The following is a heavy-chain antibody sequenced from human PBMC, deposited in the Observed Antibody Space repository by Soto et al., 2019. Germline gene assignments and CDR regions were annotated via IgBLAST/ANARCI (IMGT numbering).Heavy chain of an antibody. V-gene: IGHV4-34*12. CDR1: GGSFSGYY. CDR2: IFYTGST. CDR3: ARPKTIGAAAGKGWFDP. J-gene: IGHJ5*02. Sequence: TSETLSLTCAVYGGSFSGYYWSWIRQPPGKGLEWIGSIFYTGSTYYSPSLKGRLTISVDPSKNQFSLKLTSVTAADTAMYYCARPKTIGAAAGKGWFDPWGQGTLVTVSS. D-gene: IGHD6-13*01.